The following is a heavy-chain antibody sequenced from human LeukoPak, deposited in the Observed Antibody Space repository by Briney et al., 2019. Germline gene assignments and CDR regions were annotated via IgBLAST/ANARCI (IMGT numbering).Heavy chain of an antibody. CDR3: ARPGQRDAFDI. V-gene: IGHV3-7*01. D-gene: IGHD1-1*01. CDR1: GFTFGSCW. Sequence: PGGSLRLSCAASGFTFGSCWMNWVRQTPGKGLEWVTNIKEDGSEKHYVDSAKGRFTISRDNTKNSLYLQMNSLRAEDTAVYYCARPGQRDAFDIWGQGTLVTVFS. J-gene: IGHJ3*02. CDR2: IKEDGSEK.